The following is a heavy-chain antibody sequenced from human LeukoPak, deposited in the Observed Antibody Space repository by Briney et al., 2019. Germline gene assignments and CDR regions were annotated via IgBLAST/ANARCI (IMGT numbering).Heavy chain of an antibody. CDR3: ARDGRTGFQH. CDR2: IYYSGST. J-gene: IGHJ1*01. V-gene: IGHV4-59*01. Sequence: SETLSLTCTVSGGSISSYYWSWIRQPPGKGLAWIGYIYYSGSTNYNPSLKSRVTISVDTSKNQFSLKLSSVTAADTAVYYCARDGRTGFQHWGQGTLVTVSS. CDR1: GGSISSYY.